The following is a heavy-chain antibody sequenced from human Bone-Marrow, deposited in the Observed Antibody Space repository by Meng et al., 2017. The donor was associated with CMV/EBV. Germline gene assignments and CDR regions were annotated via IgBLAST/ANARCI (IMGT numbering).Heavy chain of an antibody. D-gene: IGHD2-2*01. J-gene: IGHJ5*02. CDR2: MNPNSGNT. Sequence: ASVKVSCKASGYTFTSYDINWVRQATGQGLEWMGWMNPNSGNTGYAQKFQGRVTITRNTSISTAYMELSSLRSEDTAVYYCARGPAADSHNWFDPWGQGTRVTGYS. CDR3: ARGPAADSHNWFDP. V-gene: IGHV1-8*03. CDR1: GYTFTSYD.